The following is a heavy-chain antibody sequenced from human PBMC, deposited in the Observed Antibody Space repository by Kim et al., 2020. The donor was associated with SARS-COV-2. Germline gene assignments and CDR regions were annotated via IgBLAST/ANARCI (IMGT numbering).Heavy chain of an antibody. Sequence: GESLKISCKGSGYSFTSYWIGWVRQMPGKGLEWMGIIYPGDSDTRYSPSFQGQVTISADKSISTAYLQWSSLKASDTAMYYCAVNGANVDTAMVEPVPFDYWGQGTLVTVSS. CDR2: IYPGDSDT. V-gene: IGHV5-51*01. D-gene: IGHD5-18*01. CDR1: GYSFTSYW. CDR3: AVNGANVDTAMVEPVPFDY. J-gene: IGHJ4*02.